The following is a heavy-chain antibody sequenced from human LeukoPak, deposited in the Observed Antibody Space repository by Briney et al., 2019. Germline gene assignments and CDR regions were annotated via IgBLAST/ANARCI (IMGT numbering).Heavy chain of an antibody. Sequence: GGSLRLSCAASGFTFSSYWMHWVRQAPGKGLVWVSRTNSDGKTTRYADSAKGRFTISRDNAKNTLYLQMNSLRAEDTAVYYCARDSRYGSGDYWGQGTLVTVSS. CDR3: ARDSRYGSGDY. CDR1: GFTFSSYW. J-gene: IGHJ4*02. V-gene: IGHV3-74*01. D-gene: IGHD3-3*01. CDR2: TNSDGKTT.